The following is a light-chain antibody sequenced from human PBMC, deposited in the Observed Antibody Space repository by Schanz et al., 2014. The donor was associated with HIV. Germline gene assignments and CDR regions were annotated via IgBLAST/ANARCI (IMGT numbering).Light chain of an antibody. CDR2: ATY. J-gene: IGLJ3*02. CDR1: SSNIATNA. V-gene: IGLV1-44*01. Sequence: QSVLTQPPSASGTPGQRVTMSCSASSSNIATNAVNWYQQLPGTAPKLLIYATYNRPSGVPDRFSGSKSGTSASLAISGLRSEDEADYYCAAWDDSLNGWVFGGGTKLTVL. CDR3: AAWDDSLNGWV.